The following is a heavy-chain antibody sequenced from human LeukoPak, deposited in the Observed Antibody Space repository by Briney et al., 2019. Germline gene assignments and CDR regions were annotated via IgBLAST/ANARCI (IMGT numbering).Heavy chain of an antibody. Sequence: GGSLRLSCAASGFTFNTYSMNWVRQAPGKGLEWVSYISSSSSTIYYADSVKGRFTISRDNAKNSLYLQMNSLRDEDTAVYYCARGRPHGNDYWGQGTLVTVSS. V-gene: IGHV3-48*02. D-gene: IGHD4-23*01. CDR3: ARGRPHGNDY. J-gene: IGHJ4*02. CDR1: GFTFNTYS. CDR2: ISSSSSTI.